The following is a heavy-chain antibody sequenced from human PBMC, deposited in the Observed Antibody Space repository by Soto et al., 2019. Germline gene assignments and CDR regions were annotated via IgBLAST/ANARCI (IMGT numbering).Heavy chain of an antibody. CDR3: AKDGGSDYGDYQDYFQH. J-gene: IGHJ1*01. CDR1: GFTFSSYA. Sequence: GSLRLSCAASGFTFSSYAMSWVRQAPVKGLEWVSAISGSGGSTYYADSVKGRFTISRDNSKNTLYLQMNSLRAEDTAVYYCAKDGGSDYGDYQDYFQHWGQGTLVTVSS. V-gene: IGHV3-23*01. CDR2: ISGSGGST. D-gene: IGHD4-17*01.